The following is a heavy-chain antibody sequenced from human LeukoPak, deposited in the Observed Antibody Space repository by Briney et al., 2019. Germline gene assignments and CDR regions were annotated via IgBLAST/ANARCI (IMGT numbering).Heavy chain of an antibody. CDR1: GDSISGYY. V-gene: IGHV4-59*01. CDR2: IYYSGST. D-gene: IGHD3-10*01. CDR3: ARDFKIAGRYYYYGMDV. Sequence: PSETLSLTCTVSGDSISGYYWSWIRQPPEKGLEWIGNIYYSGSTNYNPSLKSRLSISLDMSKNQFSLKLSSVTAADTAVYYCARDFKIAGRYYYYGMDVWGQGATVTVSS. J-gene: IGHJ6*02.